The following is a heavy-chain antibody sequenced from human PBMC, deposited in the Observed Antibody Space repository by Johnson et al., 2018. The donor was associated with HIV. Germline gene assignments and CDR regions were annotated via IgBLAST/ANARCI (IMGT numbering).Heavy chain of an antibody. J-gene: IGHJ3*02. CDR3: ASKIVVVPGGVGTFDI. Sequence: VQLVESGGGLVQPGGSLRLSCAASGFTFSSYAMSWVRQAPGKGLEWVSVIYRGGSTYYADSVKGRFTISRDHSENTLYLQMNSLRAEDTAVYYCASKIVVVPGGVGTFDIWGQGTMVTVSS. V-gene: IGHV3-23*03. CDR2: IYRGGST. CDR1: GFTFSSYA. D-gene: IGHD3-22*01.